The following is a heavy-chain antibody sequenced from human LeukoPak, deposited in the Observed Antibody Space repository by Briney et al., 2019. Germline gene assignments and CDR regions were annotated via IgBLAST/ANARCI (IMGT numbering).Heavy chain of an antibody. Sequence: PSETLFLTCAVYGGSFSGYYWSWIRQPPGKGLEWIGEINHSGSTNYNPSLKSRVTISVDTSKNQFSLKLSSVTAADTAVYYCARVGAPKRSTGGSFDYWGQGTLVTVSS. J-gene: IGHJ4*02. CDR1: GGSFSGYY. V-gene: IGHV4-34*01. D-gene: IGHD7-27*01. CDR3: ARVGAPKRSTGGSFDY. CDR2: INHSGST.